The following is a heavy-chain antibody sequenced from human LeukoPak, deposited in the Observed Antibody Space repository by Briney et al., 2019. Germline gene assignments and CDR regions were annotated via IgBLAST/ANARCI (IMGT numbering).Heavy chain of an antibody. V-gene: IGHV4-4*02. Sequence: PSETLSLTCAVSGGSISTNNWWTWVRQPPGKGLEWIGEIHHSGSTDYNPSLKSRVTISPDKSKNQFSLTLTSVTAADTAVYFFARAPLSGTYYTDAFDIWGQGTMVTVSS. J-gene: IGHJ3*02. D-gene: IGHD1-26*01. CDR2: IHHSGST. CDR3: ARAPLSGTYYTDAFDI. CDR1: GGSISTNNW.